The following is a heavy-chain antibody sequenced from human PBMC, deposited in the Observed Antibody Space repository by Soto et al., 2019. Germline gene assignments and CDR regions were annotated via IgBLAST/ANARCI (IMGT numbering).Heavy chain of an antibody. CDR3: ARTLSGYYCGGDCYYDY. V-gene: IGHV3-21*01. CDR2: ISSSSSYI. CDR1: GFTFSSFS. Sequence: GGSLRLSCAASGFTFSSFSMNWVRQAPGKGLEWVSSISSSSSYIYYADSVKGRFTISRDNAKNSLYLQMNSLGAEDTAVYYCARTLSGYYCGGDCYYDYWGQGTLVTVSS. J-gene: IGHJ4*02. D-gene: IGHD2-21*01.